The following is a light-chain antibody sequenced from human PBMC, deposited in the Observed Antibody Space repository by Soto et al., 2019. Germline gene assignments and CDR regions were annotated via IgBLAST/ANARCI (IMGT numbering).Light chain of an antibody. CDR1: EYVRVY. CDR2: ETS. J-gene: IGKJ4*01. Sequence: ENVLTQFPATLSLSPGESATLSCRASEYVRVYLAWYHQKPGQAPRLLMYETSTRAPGIPRRFRGSGSGTDFTLSISSLEPEDSGVYYCQQRNDWPALSFGGGTKVEIK. V-gene: IGKV3-11*01. CDR3: QQRNDWPALS.